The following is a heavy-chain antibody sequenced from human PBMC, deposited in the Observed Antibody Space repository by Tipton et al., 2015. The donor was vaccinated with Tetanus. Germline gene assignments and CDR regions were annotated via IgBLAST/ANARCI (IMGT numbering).Heavy chain of an antibody. CDR2: ISDSGLS. Sequence: LTCSVSGASLRSGDYNWSWIRQPPGKGLEWLAYISDSGLSNSNYFLKSRITISRDTSRNQFSLKLTSVTAADTAVYYCTRANHEFPKKGPFDSWGQGSLVIVSS. J-gene: IGHJ4*02. V-gene: IGHV4-61*08. CDR1: GASLRSGDYN. D-gene: IGHD3-10*01. CDR3: TRANHEFPKKGPFDS.